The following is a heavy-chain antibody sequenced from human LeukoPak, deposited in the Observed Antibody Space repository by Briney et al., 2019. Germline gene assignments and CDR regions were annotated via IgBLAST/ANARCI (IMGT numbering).Heavy chain of an antibody. CDR2: IKQDGSEK. CDR1: GFTFTSYW. CDR3: ARDSSDAFDI. J-gene: IGHJ3*02. Sequence: GGSLRLSCAASGFTFTSYWMTWVRQAPGKGLEWVANIKQDGSEKYYVGSVKGRFTISRDNAKNSLYLQMNSLRAEDTAVYYCARDSSDAFDIWGQGTMVTVSS. V-gene: IGHV3-7*03. D-gene: IGHD2-15*01.